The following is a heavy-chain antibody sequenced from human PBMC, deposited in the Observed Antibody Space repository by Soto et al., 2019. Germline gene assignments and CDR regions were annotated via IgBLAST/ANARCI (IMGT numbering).Heavy chain of an antibody. J-gene: IGHJ4*02. CDR3: ARASIAVAGPDY. CDR2: MNPNSGNT. CDR1: GYTFTSYD. D-gene: IGHD6-19*01. V-gene: IGHV1-8*01. Sequence: ASVKVSCKASGYTFTSYDINWVRQATGQGLEWMGWMNPNSGNTGYAQKFQGRVTMTRNTSISTAYMELSGLRSEDTAVYYCARASIAVAGPDYWGQGTLVTVSS.